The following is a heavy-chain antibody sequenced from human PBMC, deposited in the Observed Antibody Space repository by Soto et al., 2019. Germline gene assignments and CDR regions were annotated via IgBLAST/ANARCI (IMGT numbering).Heavy chain of an antibody. CDR3: ARDFRILWFENDAFDI. V-gene: IGHV1-2*04. D-gene: IGHD3-10*01. Sequence: ASVKVSCKASGYTFTGYYMHWVRQAPGQGLEWMGWINPNSGGTNYAQKFQGWVTMTRDTSISTAYMELSRLRSDDTAVYYCARDFRILWFENDAFDIWGQGTMVTVSS. CDR1: GYTFTGYY. J-gene: IGHJ3*02. CDR2: INPNSGGT.